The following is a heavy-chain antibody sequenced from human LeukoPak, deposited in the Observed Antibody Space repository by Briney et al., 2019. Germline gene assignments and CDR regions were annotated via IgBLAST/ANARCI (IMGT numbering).Heavy chain of an antibody. Sequence: GGSLRLSCAASGFTFSSYAMSWVRQAPGKGLEWVSAISGSGGSTYYADSVEGRFTISRDNSKNTPYLQMNSLRAEDTAVYYCAKNTPLYDYYFDYWGQGTLVTVSS. CDR2: ISGSGGST. V-gene: IGHV3-23*01. D-gene: IGHD3-16*01. CDR1: GFTFSSYA. J-gene: IGHJ4*02. CDR3: AKNTPLYDYYFDY.